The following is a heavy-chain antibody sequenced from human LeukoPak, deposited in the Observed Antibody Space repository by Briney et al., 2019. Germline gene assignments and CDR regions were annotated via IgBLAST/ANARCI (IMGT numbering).Heavy chain of an antibody. CDR1: GGSVSSGSYY. V-gene: IGHV4-61*01. Sequence: SETLSLTCTVSGGSVSSGSYYWSWIRQPPGKGLEWIGYIYYSGSTNYNPSLKSRVTISVDTSKNQFSLKLSSVTAADTAVYYCARGREWEPKVFDYWGQGTLVTVSS. CDR2: IYYSGST. D-gene: IGHD1-26*01. J-gene: IGHJ4*02. CDR3: ARGREWEPKVFDY.